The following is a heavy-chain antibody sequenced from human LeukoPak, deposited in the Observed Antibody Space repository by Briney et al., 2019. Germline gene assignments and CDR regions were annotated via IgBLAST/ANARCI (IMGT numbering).Heavy chain of an antibody. Sequence: GRSLRLSCAASGFTFSSYGMHWVRQAPGKGLEWVAVISYDGSNKYYADSVKGRFTISRDNSKNTLYLQMNSLRAEDTAVYYCTRAPYSSGWYTVDFWGQGTLVTVSS. CDR3: TRAPYSSGWYTVDF. J-gene: IGHJ4*02. CDR2: ISYDGSNK. CDR1: GFTFSSYG. V-gene: IGHV3-30*03. D-gene: IGHD6-19*01.